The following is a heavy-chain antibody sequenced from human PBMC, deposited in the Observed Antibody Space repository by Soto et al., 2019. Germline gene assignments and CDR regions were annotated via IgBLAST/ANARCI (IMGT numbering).Heavy chain of an antibody. CDR3: AKFPTSYGDYVTYFDY. D-gene: IGHD4-17*01. CDR2: ISDSGGST. V-gene: IGHV3-23*01. J-gene: IGHJ4*02. Sequence: PGGSLRLSCAASGFTFSSYAMSWVRQAPGKGLEWVSAISDSGGSTYYEGSVKGRFTISRDNSKNTLYLQMNSLRAEDTAVYYCAKFPTSYGDYVTYFDYWGQGTLVTVSS. CDR1: GFTFSSYA.